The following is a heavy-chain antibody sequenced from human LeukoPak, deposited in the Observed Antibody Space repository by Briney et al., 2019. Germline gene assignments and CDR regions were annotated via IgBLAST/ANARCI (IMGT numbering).Heavy chain of an antibody. CDR2: ISYDGSNK. V-gene: IGHV3-30*04. Sequence: QPGGSLRLSCAASGFTFSSYAMHWVRQAPGKGLEWVAVISYDGSNKYYADSVKGRFTISRDNSKNTLYLQMNSLRAEDTAVYYCARDILEYYYDSSGYNAFDIGGQGTMVTVSS. CDR1: GFTFSSYA. J-gene: IGHJ3*02. CDR3: ARDILEYYYDSSGYNAFDI. D-gene: IGHD3-22*01.